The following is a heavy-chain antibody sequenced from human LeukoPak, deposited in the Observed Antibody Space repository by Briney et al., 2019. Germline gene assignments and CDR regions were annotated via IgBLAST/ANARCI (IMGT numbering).Heavy chain of an antibody. CDR3: ARVRFAYYDSSGPFDY. V-gene: IGHV3-66*01. CDR1: GFTVSSNY. CDR2: IYSGGST. J-gene: IGHJ4*02. D-gene: IGHD3-22*01. Sequence: GGSLRLSCAASGFTVSSNYMSWVRQAPGKGLEWVSVIYSGGSTYYADSVKGRFTISRDNSKNTLYLQMNNLRAEDTAVCYCARVRFAYYDSSGPFDYWGQGTLVTVSS.